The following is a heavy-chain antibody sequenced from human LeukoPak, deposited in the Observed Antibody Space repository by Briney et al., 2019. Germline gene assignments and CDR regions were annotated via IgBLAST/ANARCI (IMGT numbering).Heavy chain of an antibody. CDR2: ISSSSSYI. CDR1: GFTFSSYS. D-gene: IGHD3-22*01. CDR3: ASAREYYYDSSGYPTMKFDY. Sequence: GGSLRLSCAASGFTFSSYSMNWVRQAPGKGLEWVSSISSSSSYIYYVDSVKGRFTISRDNAKNSLYLQMNSLRAENTAVYYCASAREYYYDSSGYPTMKFDYWGQGTLVTVSS. V-gene: IGHV3-21*01. J-gene: IGHJ4*02.